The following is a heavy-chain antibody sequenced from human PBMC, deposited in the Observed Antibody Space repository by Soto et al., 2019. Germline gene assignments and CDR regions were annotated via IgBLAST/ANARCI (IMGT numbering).Heavy chain of an antibody. Sequence: ESLKISCAASGFTFSNAWMNWVRQAPGKGLEWVGRIKSKTDGGTTDYAAPVKGRFTISRDDSKNTLYLQMNSLKTEDTAVYYCTTFQPGGFDYWGRGTLVTVSS. CDR3: TTFQPGGFDY. V-gene: IGHV3-15*01. CDR2: IKSKTDGGTT. D-gene: IGHD3-10*01. J-gene: IGHJ4*02. CDR1: GFTFSNAW.